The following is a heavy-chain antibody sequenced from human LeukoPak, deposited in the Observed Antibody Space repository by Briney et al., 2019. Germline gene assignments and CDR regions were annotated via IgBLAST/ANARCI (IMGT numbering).Heavy chain of an antibody. CDR3: AKYLDIVVVPAAVYFDY. CDR1: GFTFSSYA. CDR2: ISGSGGST. Sequence: PGGSLRLSCAASGFTFSSYAMSWVRHAPGKGLEWVSAISGSGGSTYYADSVKGRFTISRDNSKNTLYLQMNSLRAEDTAVYYCAKYLDIVVVPAAVYFDYWGQGTLVTVSS. D-gene: IGHD2-2*03. J-gene: IGHJ4*02. V-gene: IGHV3-23*01.